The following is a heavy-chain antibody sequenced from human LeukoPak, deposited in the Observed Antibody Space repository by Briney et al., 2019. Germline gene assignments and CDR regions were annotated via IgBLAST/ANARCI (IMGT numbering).Heavy chain of an antibody. J-gene: IGHJ4*02. CDR3: ARTRASLAF. D-gene: IGHD3-10*01. CDR2: VYKDGSEK. Sequence: TGGSLRISSAASGFSFSDCYMSWVRQAPGKELEWVASVYKDGSEKNYADSVKGRFTISRDNTQNSLYLQMNSLRAEDTAVYYCARTRASLAFWGQGTLVTVSS. CDR1: GFSFSDCY. V-gene: IGHV3-7*03.